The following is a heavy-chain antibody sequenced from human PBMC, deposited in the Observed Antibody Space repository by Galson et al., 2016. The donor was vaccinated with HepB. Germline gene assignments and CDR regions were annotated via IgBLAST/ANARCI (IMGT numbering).Heavy chain of an antibody. Sequence: SVKVSCKASGYTFTSYDINWVRQATGQGLEWMGWMNSNSGNTVYAQKFQGRLTMNRNPSISTAYMELSSLTSEDTAIYFCARGRGTFGYRRQGSLVTVSS. D-gene: IGHD3-10*01. V-gene: IGHV1-8*01. CDR2: MNSNSGNT. CDR3: ARGRGTFGY. CDR1: GYTFTSYD. J-gene: IGHJ4*02.